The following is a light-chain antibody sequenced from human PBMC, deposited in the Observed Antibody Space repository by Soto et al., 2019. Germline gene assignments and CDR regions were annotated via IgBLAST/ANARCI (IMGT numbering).Light chain of an antibody. V-gene: IGKV1-33*01. CDR2: DAS. CDR1: QDISNH. Sequence: DIQMTQSPSSLSASVGDRVTITCQASQDISNHLNWYQQKPGEAPMLLIFDASNLETGVPSRFSGSGSGTHYTFTINSLQPDDVATYFCQQFDDLPPFTFGPGTKVDVK. J-gene: IGKJ3*01. CDR3: QQFDDLPPFT.